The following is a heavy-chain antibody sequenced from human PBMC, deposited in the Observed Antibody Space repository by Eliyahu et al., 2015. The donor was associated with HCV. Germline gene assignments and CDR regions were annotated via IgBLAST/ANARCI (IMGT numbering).Heavy chain of an antibody. J-gene: IGHJ3*02. CDR1: GGSISSYY. V-gene: IGHV4-59*08. D-gene: IGHD3-10*01. CDR2: IYYSGST. CDR3: ARHVGGWFGDGAFDI. Sequence: QVQLQESGPGLVKPSETLSLTCTVSGGSISSYYWSWIRQPPGKRLEWIGYIYYSGSTNYTPPLKSRVTISLDMSKNQFSLRLSSVTAGDTAEYYCARHVGGWFGDGAFDIWGQGTMVTVSS.